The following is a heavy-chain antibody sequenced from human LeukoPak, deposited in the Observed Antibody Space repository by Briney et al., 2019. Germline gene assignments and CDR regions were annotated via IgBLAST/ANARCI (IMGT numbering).Heavy chain of an antibody. CDR2: ISGDGGST. Sequence: QPGGSLRLSXAASGFTFDDYAMHWVRQAPGKGLEWVSLISGDGGSTYYADSVKGRFTISRDNSKNSLYLQMNSLRTEDTASYYCAKSWAGEASYYYYYMDVWGKGTTVTVSS. J-gene: IGHJ6*03. V-gene: IGHV3-43*02. CDR3: AKSWAGEASYYYYYMDV. CDR1: GFTFDDYA. D-gene: IGHD1-26*01.